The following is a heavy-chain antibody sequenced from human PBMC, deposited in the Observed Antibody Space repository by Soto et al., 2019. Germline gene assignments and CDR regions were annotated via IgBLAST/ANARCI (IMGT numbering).Heavy chain of an antibody. Sequence: SETLSLTCTVSCGSIGSSGYYWTWIRQHPGKGLEWIGNIYYSGITYYNPSLKSRLTISEDTSKNQFSLELSSVTAADTAVYYCACIFSGGYGYGFYYYGMDVWGQGTTVTVSS. J-gene: IGHJ6*02. CDR3: ACIFSGGYGYGFYYYGMDV. D-gene: IGHD5-18*01. V-gene: IGHV4-31*03. CDR2: IYYSGIT. CDR1: CGSIGSSGYY.